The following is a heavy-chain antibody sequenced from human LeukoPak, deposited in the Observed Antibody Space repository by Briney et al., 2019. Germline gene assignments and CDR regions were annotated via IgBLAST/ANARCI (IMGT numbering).Heavy chain of an antibody. J-gene: IGHJ5*02. CDR3: ARGSSYDGWFDP. D-gene: IGHD5-18*01. CDR1: GYTFTGYY. CDR2: ISAYNGNT. V-gene: IGHV1-18*04. Sequence: ASVKVSCKASGYTFTGYYMHWVRQAPGQGLEWMGWISAYNGNTNYAQKLQGRVTMTTDTSTSTAYMELRSLRSDDTAVYYCARGSSYDGWFDPWGQGTLVTVSS.